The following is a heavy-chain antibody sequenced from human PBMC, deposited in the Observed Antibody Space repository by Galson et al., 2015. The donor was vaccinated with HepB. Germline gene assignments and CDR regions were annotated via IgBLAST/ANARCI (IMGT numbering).Heavy chain of an antibody. CDR3: ARLVGYFDY. V-gene: IGHV5-51*01. Sequence: QSGAEVKKPGESLKISCKGSGYRFSDYWIGWVRQMPGKGLEWMGIIYPGDSNTKYSPSFQGQVSMSADKSISTAHLQWSSLKASDTAMYYCARLVGYFDYWGQGTLVTVSS. D-gene: IGHD3-16*02. J-gene: IGHJ4*02. CDR2: IYPGDSNT. CDR1: GYRFSDYW.